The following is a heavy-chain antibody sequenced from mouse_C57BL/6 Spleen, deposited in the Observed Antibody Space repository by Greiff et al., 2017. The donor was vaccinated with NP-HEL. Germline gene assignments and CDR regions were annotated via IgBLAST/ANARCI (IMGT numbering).Heavy chain of an antibody. Sequence: EVMLVESGGDLVKPGGSLKLSCAASGFTFSSYGMSWVRQTPDKRLEWVATISSGGSYTYYPDSVKGRFTISRDNAKNTLYLQMSSLKSEDTAMYYCARQDYYGSSYGYFDVWGTGTTVTVSS. CDR1: GFTFSSYG. CDR3: ARQDYYGSSYGYFDV. V-gene: IGHV5-6*01. CDR2: ISSGGSYT. D-gene: IGHD1-1*01. J-gene: IGHJ1*03.